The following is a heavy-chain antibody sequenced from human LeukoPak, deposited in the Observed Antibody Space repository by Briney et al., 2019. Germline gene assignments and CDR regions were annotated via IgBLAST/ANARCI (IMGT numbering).Heavy chain of an antibody. V-gene: IGHV3-23*01. CDR2: ISGSGGST. CDR3: AKDLHSSGWQDFDY. Sequence: PGGSLRLSCAASGSTFSSYAMSWVRQAPGKGLEWVSAISGSGGSTYYADSVKGRFTISRDNSKNTLYLQMNSLRAEDTAVYYCAKDLHSSGWQDFDYWGQGTLVTVSS. J-gene: IGHJ4*02. D-gene: IGHD6-19*01. CDR1: GSTFSSYA.